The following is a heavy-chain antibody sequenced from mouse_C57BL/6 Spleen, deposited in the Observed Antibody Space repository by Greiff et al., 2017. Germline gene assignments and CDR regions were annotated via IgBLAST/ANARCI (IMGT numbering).Heavy chain of an antibody. Sequence: QVQLQQPGAELVRPGSSVKLSCKASGYTFTSYWMDWVKQRPGQGLEWIGNIYPSDSETHYNQKFKDKATLTVDKSSSTAYMQLRSLTSEDSAVYYCARKGISSVVAPFDYWGQGTTLTVSS. CDR1: GYTFTSYW. J-gene: IGHJ2*01. V-gene: IGHV1-61*01. D-gene: IGHD1-1*01. CDR3: ARKGISSVVAPFDY. CDR2: IYPSDSET.